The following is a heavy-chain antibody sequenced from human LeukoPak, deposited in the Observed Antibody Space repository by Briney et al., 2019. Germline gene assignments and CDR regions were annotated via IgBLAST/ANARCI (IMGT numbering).Heavy chain of an antibody. CDR3: AKDGTGCGGDCYSDY. CDR2: ISSSSANT. CDR1: GFTFDTYG. J-gene: IGHJ4*02. D-gene: IGHD2-21*02. V-gene: IGHV3-23*01. Sequence: GGSLRLSCAASGFTFDTYGMSRVRQAPGKGLEWVSSISSSSANTYYADSVKGRFTISRDNSKNMLYLQMNSLRAEDTAVYYCAKDGTGCGGDCYSDYWGQGTLVTVSS.